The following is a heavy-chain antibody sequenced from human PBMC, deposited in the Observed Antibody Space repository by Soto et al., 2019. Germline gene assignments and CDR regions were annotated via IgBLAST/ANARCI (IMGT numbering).Heavy chain of an antibody. V-gene: IGHV1-69*02. Sequence: SVKVSCKASGGSFSSYSISWVRQAPGQGLEWMGRTIPLLNIANYAQKFQGRVTISADKSTNTAYMEVSSLRSDDTAVFYCETEQLTKFYYDFWSGSGYYGMDVWGQGTTVTVSS. CDR2: TIPLLNIA. J-gene: IGHJ6*02. CDR3: ETEQLTKFYYDFWSGSGYYGMDV. D-gene: IGHD3-3*01. CDR1: GGSFSSYS.